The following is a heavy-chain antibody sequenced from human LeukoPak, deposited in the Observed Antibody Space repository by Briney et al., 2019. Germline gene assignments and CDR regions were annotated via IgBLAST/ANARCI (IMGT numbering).Heavy chain of an antibody. D-gene: IGHD1-26*01. CDR1: GFTFSTYS. CDR2: IRHDSSDI. CDR3: ARDGN. V-gene: IGHV3-48*01. J-gene: IGHJ4*02. Sequence: GGSLRLSCAVSGFTFSTYSMNWVRQAPGKGLEWISFIRHDSSDIYYADSVKGRFTISRDNARDSLYLQMNSLRAEDTAVYYCARDGNWGQGTLVTVSS.